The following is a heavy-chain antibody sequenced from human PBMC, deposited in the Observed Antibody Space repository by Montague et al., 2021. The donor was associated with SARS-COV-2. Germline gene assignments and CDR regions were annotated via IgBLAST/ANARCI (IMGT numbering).Heavy chain of an antibody. V-gene: IGHV4-34*01. J-gene: IGHJ6*02. Sequence: SETLYLTCAVYGGSFSGYYWSWIRQPPGKGLEWIGEIHHSGSTNYNPSLKSRVTISVDTSKNQFSPRLSSVTAADTAVYYCARALFLNQDVWGQGTTVIVSS. CDR2: IHHSGST. CDR1: GGSFSGYY. CDR3: ARALFLNQDV.